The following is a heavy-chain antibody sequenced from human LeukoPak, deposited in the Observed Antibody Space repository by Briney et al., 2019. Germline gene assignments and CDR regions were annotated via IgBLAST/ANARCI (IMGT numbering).Heavy chain of an antibody. CDR3: AREGSLAVVFDY. J-gene: IGHJ4*02. D-gene: IGHD6-19*01. CDR1: GFTFRDYY. V-gene: IGHV3-11*04. Sequence: GVSLRLSCAASGFTFRDYYMSWIREAPGKGLEWVSYISSSGSTILYADSVKGRFPIHRHNPKNSLYLQMNSLRAEDTAVYYCAREGSLAVVFDYWGQGTLVTVSS. CDR2: ISSSGSTI.